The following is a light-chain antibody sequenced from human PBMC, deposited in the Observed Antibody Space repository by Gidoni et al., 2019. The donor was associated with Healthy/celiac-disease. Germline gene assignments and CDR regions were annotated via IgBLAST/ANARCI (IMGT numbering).Light chain of an antibody. J-gene: IGKJ1*01. CDR2: GAS. CDR3: QQYGSSPWT. Sequence: ELVLTQSPGTLSLSSGARATLSCRASHSVSSSYLAWYQQKPGQAPRLLICGASRRATGIPNRFGGRGAGTDFTLTNSRLEPEDVAVYCWQQYGSSPWTFGQXTKVEIK. CDR1: HSVSSSY. V-gene: IGKV3-20*01.